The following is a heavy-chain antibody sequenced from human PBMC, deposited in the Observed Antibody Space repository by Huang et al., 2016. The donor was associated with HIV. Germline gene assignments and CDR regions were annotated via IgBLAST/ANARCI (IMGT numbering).Heavy chain of an antibody. CDR3: AKGGSAAAVLDF. CDR2: ISDDAKTK. CDR1: GFTFSSYG. Sequence: QVQLVESGGGVVQPGRSLRISCAASGFTFSSYGMHWVRQGAGKGLEWLAVISDDAKTKYYADSVKGRFSSSRDNSKTTVYLQLNSLRLEDTAVYYCAKGGSAAAVLDFWGQGTLVTVSS. V-gene: IGHV3-30*18. J-gene: IGHJ4*02. D-gene: IGHD6-13*01.